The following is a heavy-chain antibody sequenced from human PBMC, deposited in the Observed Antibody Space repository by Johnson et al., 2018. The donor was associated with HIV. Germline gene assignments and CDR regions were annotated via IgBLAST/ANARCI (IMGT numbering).Heavy chain of an antibody. CDR2: IRYDGTNK. CDR1: GFTFSSYG. V-gene: IGHV3-30*02. D-gene: IGHD4-11*01. J-gene: IGHJ3*02. CDR3: ARERGYYGNPAFDI. Sequence: QMLLVESGGGVVRPGGSLRLSCAASGFTFSSYGLHWVRQAPGKGLEWVAFIRYDGTNKYYADSVKGRFSNSRDNSKNTLYLQMNSLRTEDTAGYYCARERGYYGNPAFDIWGQGTMVTVSS.